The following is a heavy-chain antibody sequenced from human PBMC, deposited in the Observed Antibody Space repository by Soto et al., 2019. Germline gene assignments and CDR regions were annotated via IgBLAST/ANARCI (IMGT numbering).Heavy chain of an antibody. J-gene: IGHJ6*04. V-gene: IGHV4-34*01. Sequence: PSETLSLTCAGYGGSFSGYYWSWIRQPPGKGLEWIGEINHSGSTNYNPSLKSRVTISVDTSKNQFSLKLSSVTAADTAVYYCARASGYRAQGDVWGKGTTVTVSS. CDR2: INHSGST. CDR3: ARASGYRAQGDV. D-gene: IGHD5-18*01. CDR1: GGSFSGYY.